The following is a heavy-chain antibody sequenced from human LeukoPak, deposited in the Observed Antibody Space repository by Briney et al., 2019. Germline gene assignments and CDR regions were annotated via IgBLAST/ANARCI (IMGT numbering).Heavy chain of an antibody. CDR2: INPNSGGT. J-gene: IGHJ5*02. V-gene: IGHV1-2*02. CDR1: GYTLTGYY. CDR3: ARTIAAAGKGWFDP. Sequence: GASVKVSCKASGYTLTGYYMHWVRQAPGQGLGWMGWINPNSGGTNYAQKFQGRVTMTRDTSISTAYMELSRLRSDDTAVYYCARTIAAAGKGWFDPWGQGTLVTVSS. D-gene: IGHD6-13*01.